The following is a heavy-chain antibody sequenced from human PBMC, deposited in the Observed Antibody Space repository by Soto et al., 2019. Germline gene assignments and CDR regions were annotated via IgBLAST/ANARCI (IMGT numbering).Heavy chain of an antibody. CDR3: AKGGYSRYLDY. CDR1: GGSFIDYY. CDR2: INHSGST. J-gene: IGHJ4*02. D-gene: IGHD5-12*01. V-gene: IGHV4-34*01. Sequence: SETLSLTCAVYGGSFIDYYWSWIRQPPGKGLEWIGEINHSGSTNYNPSLKSRVTISVDTSKNQFSLRLSSVTAADTAVYYCAKGGYSRYLDYWGQGTLVTVSS.